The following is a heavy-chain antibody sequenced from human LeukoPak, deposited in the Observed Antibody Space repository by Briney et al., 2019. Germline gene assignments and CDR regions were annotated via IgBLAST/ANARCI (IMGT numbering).Heavy chain of an antibody. Sequence: GGSLRLSCAASGFPVNKYEIHWVRQAPGKGLEWISYVDADATSTNYADSVWGRFTLSRDNAQNSVHLQMNSLRDEDTAVYYCVSGRLRRSSEYFDSWGQGALVTVSS. CDR1: GFPVNKYE. J-gene: IGHJ4*02. CDR2: VDADATST. V-gene: IGHV3-48*03. CDR3: VSGRLRRSSEYFDS. D-gene: IGHD6-19*01.